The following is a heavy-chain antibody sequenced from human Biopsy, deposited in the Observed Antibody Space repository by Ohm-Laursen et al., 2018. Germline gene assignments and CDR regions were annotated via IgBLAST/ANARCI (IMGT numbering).Heavy chain of an antibody. CDR2: IRQDGSER. CDR1: GFTFSGYW. CDR3: ARDYPSYSSVWYREPIIHC. D-gene: IGHD6-19*01. Sequence: SLRLSCSASGFTFSGYWMSWVRQAPGKGLEWVANIRQDGSERYYVDSVKGRFTISRDNTKNSLYLQMNSLRAEDTAVYYCARDYPSYSSVWYREPIIHCWGQGTLVTVSS. V-gene: IGHV3-7*01. J-gene: IGHJ4*02.